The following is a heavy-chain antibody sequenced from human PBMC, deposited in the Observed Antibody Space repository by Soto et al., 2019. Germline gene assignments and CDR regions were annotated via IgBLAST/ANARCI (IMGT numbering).Heavy chain of an antibody. V-gene: IGHV1-8*01. D-gene: IGHD1-26*01. Sequence: QVQLVQSGAEVKKPGASVKVSCKASGYTFTNYDINWVRQATGQGLEWMGWMNPDNGNTGYAQEFQGRVTMTRDTSIRTAYMELGSLRPEDTAVYYCAGGPGEGEGATCYWGQGTLVTVSS. CDR2: MNPDNGNT. J-gene: IGHJ4*02. CDR3: AGGPGEGEGATCY. CDR1: GYTFTNYD.